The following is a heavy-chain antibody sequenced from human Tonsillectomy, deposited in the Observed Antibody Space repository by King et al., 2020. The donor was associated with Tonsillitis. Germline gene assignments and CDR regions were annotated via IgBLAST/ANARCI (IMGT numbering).Heavy chain of an antibody. CDR1: GFTFTTYA. CDR3: ATEAFGGVIQGFYY. Sequence: VQLVESGGGLVQPGGSLRLSCAASGFTFTTYAMSWVRQAPGKGLEWVSAISGGVGNTYYADSVKGRFTISRDNSRNTLYLQMNSLRAEDTAVYYCATEAFGGVIQGFYYWGQGTLVTVSS. CDR2: ISGGVGNT. J-gene: IGHJ4*02. V-gene: IGHV3-23*04. D-gene: IGHD3-16*01.